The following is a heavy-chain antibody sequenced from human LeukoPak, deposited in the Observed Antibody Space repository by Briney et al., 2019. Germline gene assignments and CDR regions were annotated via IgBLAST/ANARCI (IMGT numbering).Heavy chain of an antibody. D-gene: IGHD6-13*01. CDR2: IDPSDSYT. CDR1: GYRFTSYW. V-gene: IGHV5-10-1*01. CDR3: ARHTHGIIAAGGQLPFDY. Sequence: GESLQISCKGSGYRFTSYWISWVRPMPGKGVGWMGRIDPSDSYTNYSPSFQGHVTISADKSISTAYLQWSSLKASDTAMYYCARHTHGIIAAGGQLPFDYWGQGTLVTVSS. J-gene: IGHJ4*02.